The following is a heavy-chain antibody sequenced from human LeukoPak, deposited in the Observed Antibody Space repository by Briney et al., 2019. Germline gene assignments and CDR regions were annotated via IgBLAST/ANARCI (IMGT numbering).Heavy chain of an antibody. Sequence: SETLSLTCAVYGGSFSGYYWSWIRQPPGKGLEWTGEINHSGSTNYNPSLKSRVTISVDTSKNQFSLKLSSVTAADTAVYYCARLRLVWWLRYFDYWGQGTLVTVSS. D-gene: IGHD5-12*01. CDR3: ARLRLVWWLRYFDY. CDR1: GGSFSGYY. CDR2: INHSGST. V-gene: IGHV4-34*01. J-gene: IGHJ4*02.